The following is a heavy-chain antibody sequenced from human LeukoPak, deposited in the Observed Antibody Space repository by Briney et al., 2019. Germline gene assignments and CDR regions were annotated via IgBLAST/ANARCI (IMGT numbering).Heavy chain of an antibody. V-gene: IGHV4-4*02. CDR1: GGSISSSNW. J-gene: IGHJ5*02. CDR3: ARGYSSGRGDWFDP. D-gene: IGHD6-19*01. CDR2: IYHSGST. Sequence: SETLSLTCAVSGGSISSSNWWSWVRQPPGEGLEWIGEIYHSGSTNYNPSLKSRVTISVDKSKNQFSLKLSSVTAADTAVYYCARGYSSGRGDWFDPWGQGTLVTVSS.